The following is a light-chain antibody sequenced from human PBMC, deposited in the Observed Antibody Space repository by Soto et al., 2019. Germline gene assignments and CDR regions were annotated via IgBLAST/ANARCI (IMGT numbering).Light chain of an antibody. Sequence: QAVVTQEPSLTVSPGGTVTLTCGSNTGAVTSGYFPYWFQQRPGQAPKTLIYDTSNRQSWTPARFSGSLLGGRAALTLSGAQPEDEAGYYCLLSHNGGRGLFGRGTQLTVL. CDR1: TGAVTSGYF. CDR3: LLSHNGGRGL. CDR2: DTS. J-gene: IGLJ2*01. V-gene: IGLV7-46*01.